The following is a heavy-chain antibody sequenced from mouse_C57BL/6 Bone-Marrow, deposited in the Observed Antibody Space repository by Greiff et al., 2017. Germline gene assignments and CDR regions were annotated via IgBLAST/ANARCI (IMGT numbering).Heavy chain of an antibody. V-gene: IGHV1-74*01. Sequence: QVQLQQPGAELVKPGASVKVSCKASGYTFTSYWMHWVKQRPGQGLEWIGRIHPSDSDTNYNQKFKGKATLTVDNASSTAYMQLSSLTSEDSAVYYCARLGSRKFYWYFDVWGTGTTVTVSS. CDR1: GYTFTSYW. J-gene: IGHJ1*03. CDR2: IHPSDSDT. CDR3: ARLGSRKFYWYFDV. D-gene: IGHD1-3*01.